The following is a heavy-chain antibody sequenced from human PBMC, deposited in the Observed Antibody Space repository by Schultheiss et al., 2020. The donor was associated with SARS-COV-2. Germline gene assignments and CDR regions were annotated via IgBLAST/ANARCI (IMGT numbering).Heavy chain of an antibody. Sequence: SETLSLTCSVPGGPTSIYYWSWMRQTPGRGLEWLGYIYYSGSTNYNPSLKSRVTISVDTSKNQFSLKLSSVTAADTAVYYCATRYGSGSYYREYYFDYWGQGTLVTVSS. V-gene: IGHV4-59*12. D-gene: IGHD3-10*01. J-gene: IGHJ4*02. CDR1: GGPTSIYY. CDR2: IYYSGST. CDR3: ATRYGSGSYYREYYFDY.